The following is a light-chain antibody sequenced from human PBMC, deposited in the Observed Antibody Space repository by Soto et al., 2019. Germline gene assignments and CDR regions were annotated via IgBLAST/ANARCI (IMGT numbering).Light chain of an antibody. Sequence: QSVLTQPPSVSEAPGQRVTISCTGSSSNIGAGYDVHWYQQLPGTAPKLLIYANNNRPSGVPDRFSGSKSGTSASLAITGLQAEDEADYYCQSYESSLSGWVFGGGTKVTVL. CDR2: ANN. V-gene: IGLV1-40*01. CDR1: SSNIGAGYD. J-gene: IGLJ3*02. CDR3: QSYESSLSGWV.